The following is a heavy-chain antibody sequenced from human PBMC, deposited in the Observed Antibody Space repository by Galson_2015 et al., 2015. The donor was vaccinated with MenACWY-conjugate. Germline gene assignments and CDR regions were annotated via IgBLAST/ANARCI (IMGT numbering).Heavy chain of an antibody. CDR1: GGSISSSDHY. D-gene: IGHD2-15*01. Sequence: ETLSLTCTVSGGSISSSDHYCARIRQPPGKGLEWIGNIHYSGGTYYNPSLKSRLTTSVDTSKNQFSLKLSSVTAADTAVYYCARRRPRDIEGGFDIWGQGTIVTVAS. CDR2: IHYSGGT. CDR3: ARRRPRDIEGGFDI. J-gene: IGHJ3*02. V-gene: IGHV4-39*01.